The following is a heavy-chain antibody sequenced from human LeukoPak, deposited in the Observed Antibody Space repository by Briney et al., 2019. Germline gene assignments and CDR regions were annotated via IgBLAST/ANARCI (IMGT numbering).Heavy chain of an antibody. V-gene: IGHV3-30*18. CDR3: AKTSSGYYDSGYFDY. Sequence: GGSLRLSCAASGFTFSSYGMHWVRQAPGKGLEWVAVISYDGSNKYYADSVKGRFTISRDNSKNTLYLQMNSLRAEDTAVYYCAKTSSGYYDSGYFDYWGQGTLVTVSS. CDR2: ISYDGSNK. D-gene: IGHD3-22*01. CDR1: GFTFSSYG. J-gene: IGHJ4*02.